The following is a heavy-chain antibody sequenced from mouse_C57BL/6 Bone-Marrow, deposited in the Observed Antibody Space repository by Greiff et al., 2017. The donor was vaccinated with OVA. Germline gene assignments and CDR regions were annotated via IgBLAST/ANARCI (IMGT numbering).Heavy chain of an antibody. J-gene: IGHJ4*01. Sequence: VQLQESGAELVKPGASVKLSCKASGYTFTSYWMHWVKQRPGRGLEWIGRIDPNSGGTKYNEKFKSKATLTVDKPSSTAYMQLSSLTSEDSAVYYCAGAYYSNYDAMDYWGQGTSVTVSS. CDR2: IDPNSGGT. D-gene: IGHD2-5*01. V-gene: IGHV1-72*01. CDR3: AGAYYSNYDAMDY. CDR1: GYTFTSYW.